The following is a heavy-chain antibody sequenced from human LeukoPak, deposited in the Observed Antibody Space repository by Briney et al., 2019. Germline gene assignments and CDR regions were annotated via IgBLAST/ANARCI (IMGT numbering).Heavy chain of an antibody. CDR2: IYYSGST. Sequence: ETLSLTCTVSGGSISSYYWSWIRQPPGKGLEWIGYIYYSGSTNYNPSLKSRVTISVDTSKNQFSLKLSSVTAADTAVYYCARHPYVGYGDYLQLNSYWYFDLWGRGTLVTVSS. D-gene: IGHD4-17*01. CDR1: GGSISSYY. J-gene: IGHJ2*01. V-gene: IGHV4-59*08. CDR3: ARHPYVGYGDYLQLNSYWYFDL.